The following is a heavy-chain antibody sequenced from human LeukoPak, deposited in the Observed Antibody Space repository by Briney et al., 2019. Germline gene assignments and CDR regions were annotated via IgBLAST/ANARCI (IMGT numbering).Heavy chain of an antibody. J-gene: IGHJ4*02. CDR3: ARAPYGLGSYPFDY. D-gene: IGHD3-10*01. V-gene: IGHV1-69*05. Sequence: SVKVSCKASGGSFSSYAISWVRQAPGQGLEWMGRIIPIFGTANYAQKFQGRVTITTDESTSTAYMELSSLRSEDTAVYYCARAPYGLGSYPFDYWGQGTLVTVSS. CDR2: IIPIFGTA. CDR1: GGSFSSYA.